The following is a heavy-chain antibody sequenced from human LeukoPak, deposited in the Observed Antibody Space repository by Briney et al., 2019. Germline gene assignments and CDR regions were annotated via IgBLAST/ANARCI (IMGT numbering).Heavy chain of an antibody. D-gene: IGHD5-18*01. J-gene: IGHJ4*02. V-gene: IGHV1-18*01. CDR3: ARAGAYSYGQGYFDY. CDR1: VYTFTSYG. Sequence: ASVKVSCKASVYTFTSYGISWVRQAPGQRLEWMRWISAYNGNTNYAQKLQGRVTMTTDTSTSTAYMELRSLRSDDTAVYYCARAGAYSYGQGYFDYWGQGTLVTVSS. CDR2: ISAYNGNT.